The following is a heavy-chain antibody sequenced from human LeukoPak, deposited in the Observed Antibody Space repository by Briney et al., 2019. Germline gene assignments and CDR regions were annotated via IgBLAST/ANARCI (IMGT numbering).Heavy chain of an antibody. D-gene: IGHD6-13*01. CDR3: AKVAVSTAGTWWFDT. Sequence: GGSLRLSCAASGFTFSSYAMGWVRQAPGKGLEWVSYIGGSGSSTYYADSVKGRITISRYNSRNTMFLQMNSLRADDTAVYYCAKVAVSTAGTWWFDTWGQGTLVTVSS. CDR2: IGGSGSST. J-gene: IGHJ5*02. V-gene: IGHV3-23*01. CDR1: GFTFSSYA.